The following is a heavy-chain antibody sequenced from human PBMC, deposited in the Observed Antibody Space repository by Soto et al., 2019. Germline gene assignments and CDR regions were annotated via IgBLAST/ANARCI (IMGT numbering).Heavy chain of an antibody. V-gene: IGHV4-59*01. CDR2: IYYSGST. Sequence: PSETLSLTCTVSGGSISSYYWSWIRQPPGKGLEWIGYIYYSGSTNYNPSLKSRVTISVDTSKNQFSLKLSSVTAADTAVYYCAREADDSSGCHDYWGQGTLVTVSS. CDR1: GGSISSYY. D-gene: IGHD3-22*01. J-gene: IGHJ4*02. CDR3: AREADDSSGCHDY.